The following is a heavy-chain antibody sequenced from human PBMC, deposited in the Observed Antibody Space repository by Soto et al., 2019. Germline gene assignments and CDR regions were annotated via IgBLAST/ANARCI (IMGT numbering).Heavy chain of an antibody. CDR1: GFSLSTSGVG. D-gene: IGHD3-10*01. Sequence: QITLKESGPTLVKPTQPLTLTCTFSGFSLSTSGVGVGWIRQPPGKALEWLALIYWDDDKRYSPSLKSRLTITKDTSKKQVVLTMTNMDPVDTATYYCAYSRYTGSGVDYWGQGTLVTVSS. CDR2: IYWDDDK. V-gene: IGHV2-5*02. CDR3: AYSRYTGSGVDY. J-gene: IGHJ4*02.